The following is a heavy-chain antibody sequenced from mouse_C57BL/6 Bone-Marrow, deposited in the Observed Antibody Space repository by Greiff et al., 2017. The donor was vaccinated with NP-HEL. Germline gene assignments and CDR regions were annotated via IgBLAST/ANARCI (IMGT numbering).Heavy chain of an antibody. CDR3: TTITTVVDWYFDF. J-gene: IGHJ1*03. V-gene: IGHV14-4*01. CDR2: IDPENGDT. D-gene: IGHD1-1*01. CDR1: GFNIKDDY. Sequence: EVQLQQSGAELVRPGASVKLSCTASGFNIKDDYMHWVKQRPEQGLEWIGWIDPENGDTEYASKFQGKATITADTSSNTAYLQLNSRTSEDTAISYCTTITTVVDWYFDFWGTGTTVTVSS.